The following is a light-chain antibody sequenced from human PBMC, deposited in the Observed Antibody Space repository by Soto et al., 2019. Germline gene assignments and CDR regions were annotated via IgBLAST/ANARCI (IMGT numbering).Light chain of an antibody. CDR3: QQRNIWPPVT. CDR2: GAS. V-gene: IGKV3-15*01. J-gene: IGKJ5*01. CDR1: QSVSSN. Sequence: EIVMTQSPASVSVSPLEGAARSGRASQSVSSNLAWYQQKPGQAPRLLIYGASTRATGIPARFSGSGSGTDFTLTISSLEPEHSAVYYCQQRNIWPPVTFGHGTRLEI.